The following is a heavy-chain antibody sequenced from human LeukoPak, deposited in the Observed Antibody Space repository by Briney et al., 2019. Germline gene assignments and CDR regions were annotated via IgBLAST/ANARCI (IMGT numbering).Heavy chain of an antibody. CDR2: ISGSGGST. CDR1: GFTFSSYS. D-gene: IGHD6-19*01. V-gene: IGHV3-23*01. Sequence: LSGGSLRLSCAASGFTFSSYSMNWVRQAPGKGLEWVSAISGSGGSTYYADSVKGRFTISRDNAKNTLYLQMNSLRAEDTAVYYCARAGSGWYYYYYGMDVWGQGTTVTVSS. J-gene: IGHJ6*02. CDR3: ARAGSGWYYYYYGMDV.